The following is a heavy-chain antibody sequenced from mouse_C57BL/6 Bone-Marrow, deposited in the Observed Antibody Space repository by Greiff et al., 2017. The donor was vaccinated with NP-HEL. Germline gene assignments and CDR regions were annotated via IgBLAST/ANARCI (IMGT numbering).Heavy chain of an antibody. Sequence: EVQLVESGAELVRPGASVKLSCTASGFNIKDDYMHWVKQRPEQGLEWIGWIDPENGDTEYASKFQGKATITADTSSNTAYLQLSSLTSEDTAVYYCTNLYYYGSSSWFAYWGQGTLVTVSA. CDR1: GFNIKDDY. D-gene: IGHD1-1*01. V-gene: IGHV14-4*01. J-gene: IGHJ3*01. CDR2: IDPENGDT. CDR3: TNLYYYGSSSWFAY.